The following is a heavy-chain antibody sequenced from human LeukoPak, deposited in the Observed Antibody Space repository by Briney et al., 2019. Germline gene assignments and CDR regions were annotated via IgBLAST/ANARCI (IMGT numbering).Heavy chain of an antibody. V-gene: IGHV3-23*01. J-gene: IGHJ4*02. D-gene: IGHD5-18*01. Sequence: GGSLRLSCAASGFTFSNYAMSWVRQAPGKGLEWVSAISGSDGSTYYADSVKGRFTISRDNSKNTLFLQMNSLRAEYTAVYYCAKDRHGTELWFFDYWGQGTLVTVSS. CDR2: ISGSDGST. CDR3: AKDRHGTELWFFDY. CDR1: GFTFSNYA.